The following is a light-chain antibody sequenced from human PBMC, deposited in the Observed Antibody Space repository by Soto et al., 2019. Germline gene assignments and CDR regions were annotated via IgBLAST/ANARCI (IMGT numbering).Light chain of an antibody. Sequence: EIGLKQSPSTLSFYPGERATLSCGASQALRSSYLAWYQQKPGLAPRLLIYATSSRATGIPDRFSGGGSGTDFTLTINKLEPEDFAVYYCQQYGTSPRSITFGQGTRLEIK. J-gene: IGKJ5*01. V-gene: IGKV3D-20*01. CDR2: ATS. CDR3: QQYGTSPRSIT. CDR1: QALRSSY.